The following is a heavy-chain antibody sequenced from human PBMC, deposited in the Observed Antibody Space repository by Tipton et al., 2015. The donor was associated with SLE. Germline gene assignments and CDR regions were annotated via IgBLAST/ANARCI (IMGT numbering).Heavy chain of an antibody. J-gene: IGHJ3*02. CDR2: ISGSGGST. CDR3: AKDLRSSREVDAFDI. D-gene: IGHD1-26*01. Sequence: SLRLSCAASGFTFSFYAMSWVRQAPGKGLEWVSAISGSGGSTYYADSVKGRFTISRDNSIDTLYLQMSSLRAEDTAVFYCAKDLRSSREVDAFDIWGHGTMVTVSS. V-gene: IGHV3-23*01. CDR1: GFTFSFYA.